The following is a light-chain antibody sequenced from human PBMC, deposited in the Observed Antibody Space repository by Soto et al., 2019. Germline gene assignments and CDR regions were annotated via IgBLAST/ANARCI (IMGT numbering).Light chain of an antibody. Sequence: EIVMTQSPATLSVSPGERATLSCRASQSVSSNLAWYQQRPGQAPRLLIHGASTRATGIPARFSGSGSGTEFTLTISSLQSEDFAVYYCQHYDKWPPWTFGLGTKVEVK. CDR3: QHYDKWPPWT. V-gene: IGKV3-15*01. CDR1: QSVSSN. J-gene: IGKJ1*01. CDR2: GAS.